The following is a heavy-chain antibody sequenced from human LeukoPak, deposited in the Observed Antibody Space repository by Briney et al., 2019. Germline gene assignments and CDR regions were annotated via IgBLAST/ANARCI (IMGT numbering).Heavy chain of an antibody. CDR1: GGSISSSSYY. CDR2: IYYSETI. CDR3: ARQVADYYYYYLGG. Sequence: PSETLSLTCTVSGGSISSSSYYWGWIRQPPGKGLEWIGSIYYSETIYYNPSLESRVTLSLATSTNQFSLKLTSVTAADTAVYCARQVADYYYYYLGGWGKGTTVTISS. V-gene: IGHV4-39*01. J-gene: IGHJ6*03.